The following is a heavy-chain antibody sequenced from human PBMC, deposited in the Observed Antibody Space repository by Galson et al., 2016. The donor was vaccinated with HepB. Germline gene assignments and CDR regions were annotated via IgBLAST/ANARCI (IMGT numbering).Heavy chain of an antibody. CDR2: VHHSGSA. V-gene: IGHV4-4*01. CDR3: AYSTGWYRFDY. J-gene: IGHJ4*02. CDR1: GASINSGNW. D-gene: IGHD6-19*01. Sequence: LSLTCAVSGASINSGNWWSWVRQPPGKGLEWIGEVHHSGSANYSPSLKSRVTLSVDQSRNQFSLNLDSVTAADTAVYFCAYSTGWYRFDYWGQGTLVTVSS.